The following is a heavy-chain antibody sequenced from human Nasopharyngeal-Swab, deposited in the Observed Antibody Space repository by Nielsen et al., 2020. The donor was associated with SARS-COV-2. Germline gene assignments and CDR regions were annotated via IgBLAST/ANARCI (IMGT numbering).Heavy chain of an antibody. J-gene: IGHJ6*02. Sequence: WIRQPPGKGLEWIGYIYYSGSTNYNPSLKSRVTISVYTSKNQFSLKLSSVTAADTAVYYCARDKVTVDYYYGMDVWGQGTTVTVSS. V-gene: IGHV4-59*01. D-gene: IGHD4-23*01. CDR3: ARDKVTVDYYYGMDV. CDR2: IYYSGST.